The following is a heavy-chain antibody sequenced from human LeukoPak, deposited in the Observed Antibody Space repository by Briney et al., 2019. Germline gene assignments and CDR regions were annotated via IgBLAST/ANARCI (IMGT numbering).Heavy chain of an antibody. J-gene: IGHJ4*02. CDR1: GFTFSRYT. D-gene: IGHD4-11*01. CDR3: AKFHTVTTTY. Sequence: GGSLRLSCAASGFTFSRYTMHWARQAPGKGLEYVSGISSKGGSTYYASSVKGRFTISRDNSKNTLYVQMNSLRAEDTAVYYCAKFHTVTTTYWGQGTLVTVSS. V-gene: IGHV3-64*01. CDR2: ISSKGGST.